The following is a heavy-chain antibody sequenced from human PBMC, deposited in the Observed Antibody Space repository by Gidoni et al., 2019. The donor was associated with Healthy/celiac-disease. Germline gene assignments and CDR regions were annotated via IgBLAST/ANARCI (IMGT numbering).Heavy chain of an antibody. J-gene: IGHJ5*02. Sequence: QLQLQASGPGLAKPSETLSLTCTVSGGSISSSSYYWGWIRQPPGKGLEWIGSIYYSGSTYYNPSLKSRVTISVDTSKNQFSLKLSSVTAADTAVYYCARLVRGVIWFDPWGQGTLVTVSS. CDR3: ARLVRGVIWFDP. CDR1: GGSISSSSYY. D-gene: IGHD3-10*01. CDR2: IYYSGST. V-gene: IGHV4-39*01.